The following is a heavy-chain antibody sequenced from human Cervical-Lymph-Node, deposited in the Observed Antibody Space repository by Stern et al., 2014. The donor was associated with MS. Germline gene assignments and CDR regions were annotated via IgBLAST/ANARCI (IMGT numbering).Heavy chain of an antibody. D-gene: IGHD5-12*01. J-gene: IGHJ3*02. CDR2: IYYSVCT. Sequence: VQLVESGPGLVKPSQTLSLTCTVSGGSISSGGYYWSWIRQHTGKGLEWIGYIYYSVCTDYNPSLKSRVTISVDTSKNQCPLKLSSVTAADTAVYYCARNRGYSGYGTESDAFDIWGQGTMVTVSS. V-gene: IGHV4-31*03. CDR3: ARNRGYSGYGTESDAFDI. CDR1: GGSISSGGYY.